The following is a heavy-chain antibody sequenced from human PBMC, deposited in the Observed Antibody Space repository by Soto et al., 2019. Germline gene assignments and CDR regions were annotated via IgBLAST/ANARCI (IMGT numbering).Heavy chain of an antibody. CDR1: GSSISSSDYY. CDR3: ARTYCSSTSCYHLFDY. V-gene: IGHV4-39*01. CDR2: MYSSGNT. J-gene: IGHJ4*02. Sequence: SETLSLTCTVSGSSISSSDYYWGWIRQSPGKGLEWMGNMYSSGNTYYNPSLKGRVTIFVDTSKNQFSLKLSSVTAADTAIYYCARTYCSSTSCYHLFDYWGQGALVTVSS. D-gene: IGHD2-2*01.